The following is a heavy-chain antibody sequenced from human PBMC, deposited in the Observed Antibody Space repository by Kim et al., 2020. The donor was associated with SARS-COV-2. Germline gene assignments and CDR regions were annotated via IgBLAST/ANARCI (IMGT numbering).Heavy chain of an antibody. CDR2: ISSSGSTI. Sequence: GGSLRLSCAASGFTFSDYYMSWIRQAPGKGLEWVSYISSSGSTIYYADSVKGRFTISRDNAKNSLYLQMNSLRAEDTAVYYCARDGTLRYFDWLHTQWYYYYYMDVWGKGTTVTVSS. D-gene: IGHD3-9*01. V-gene: IGHV3-11*01. CDR1: GFTFSDYY. J-gene: IGHJ6*03. CDR3: ARDGTLRYFDWLHTQWYYYYYMDV.